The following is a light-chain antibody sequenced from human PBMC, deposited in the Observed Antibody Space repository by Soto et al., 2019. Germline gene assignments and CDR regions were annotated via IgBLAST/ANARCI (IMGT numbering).Light chain of an antibody. CDR3: QQSYITLYS. Sequence: DIEMTQSPSTLSASVGDRVTITCRASQSITTWLAWYQQKPGKAPKLLIYKATNVQTGVPSRFSGSGSGTEFSLTISSLQPEDFATYYCQQSYITLYSFGQGTSLEIK. CDR2: KAT. V-gene: IGKV1-5*03. J-gene: IGKJ2*03. CDR1: QSITTW.